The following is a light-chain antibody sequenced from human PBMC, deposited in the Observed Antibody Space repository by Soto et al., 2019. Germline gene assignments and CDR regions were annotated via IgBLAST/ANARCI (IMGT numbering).Light chain of an antibody. Sequence: GDGVTITCRASQSIRNWLAWYQQKPGKAPKLLIYQASSLESGVPSRFSGSGSGTEFTLTISSLQPDDFANYYCQQYNSYSGYTFGQGTKVDIK. CDR2: QAS. CDR3: QQYNSYSGYT. V-gene: IGKV1-5*03. CDR1: QSIRNW. J-gene: IGKJ2*01.